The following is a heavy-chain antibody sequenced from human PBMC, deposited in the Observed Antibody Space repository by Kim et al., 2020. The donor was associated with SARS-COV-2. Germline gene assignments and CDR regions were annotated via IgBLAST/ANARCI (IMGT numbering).Heavy chain of an antibody. CDR2: ISAYNGNT. D-gene: IGHD5-12*01. J-gene: IGHJ4*02. CDR3: ARGGALYSGYDGYYFDY. V-gene: IGHV1-18*01. Sequence: MGWISAYNGNTNYAQKLQGRVTMTTATSTSTAYMELRSLRSDDTAVYYFARGGALYSGYDGYYFDYWCKGTLVTVSS.